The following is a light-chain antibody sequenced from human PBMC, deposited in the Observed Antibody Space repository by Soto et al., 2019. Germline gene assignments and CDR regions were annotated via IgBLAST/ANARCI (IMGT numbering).Light chain of an antibody. Sequence: IVMTRAPATLSVSPGDIATLSCRSSQPVTNNLARYQQKPGQAPRLLIHGPSNRATGIPDRFSGSGSGTDFTLTIGRLEPEDFAVYYCQQYLVTPWTFGQGTKVDIK. V-gene: IGKV3D-15*01. CDR2: GPS. CDR3: QQYLVTPWT. J-gene: IGKJ1*01. CDR1: QPVTNN.